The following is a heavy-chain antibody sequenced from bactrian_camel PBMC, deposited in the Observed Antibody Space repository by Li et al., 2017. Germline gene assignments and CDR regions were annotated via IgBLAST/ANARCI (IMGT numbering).Heavy chain of an antibody. V-gene: IGHV3S40*01. CDR1: GYTVSSTR. Sequence: VQLVESGGGLVQPGGSLRLTCAASGYTVSSTRMGWFRQAPGKEREGVASISTGGGRTYYADSVKGRFTISQDKAKNTIYLQMNSLTPDDTAVYHCVEGPVGQCWSQGTQVTVS. D-gene: IGHD1*01. CDR2: ISTGGGRT. CDR3: VEGPVGQC. J-gene: IGHJ4*01.